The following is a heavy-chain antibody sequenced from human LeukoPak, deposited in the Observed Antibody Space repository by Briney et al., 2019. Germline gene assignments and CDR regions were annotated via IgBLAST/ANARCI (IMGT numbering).Heavy chain of an antibody. J-gene: IGHJ4*02. CDR1: GFTFSSYA. CDR2: ISGSGGST. D-gene: IGHD1-26*01. V-gene: IGHV3-23*01. Sequence: GGSLRLSCAASGFTFSSYAMSWVRQAPGKGLDWVSAISGSGGSTYYADSVKGRFTISRDNSKNTLYLQMNSLRAEDMAVYYCATNSGSYFYYWGQGTLVTVSS. CDR3: ATNSGSYFYY.